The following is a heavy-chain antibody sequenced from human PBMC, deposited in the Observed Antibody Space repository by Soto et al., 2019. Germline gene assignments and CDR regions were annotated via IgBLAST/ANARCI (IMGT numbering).Heavy chain of an antibody. D-gene: IGHD6-13*01. J-gene: IGHJ4*02. V-gene: IGHV4-39*01. CDR2: IYYSGST. CDR3: ARGIAAAGTGSDY. CDR1: GGSISSSSYY. Sequence: PSETLSLTCTVSGGSISSSSYYWGWIRQPPGKGLEWIGSIYYSGSTSYNPSLKSRVTISVDTSKKQFSLKLSSVTAADTTMYYCARGIAAAGTGSDYWGQGTLVTVS.